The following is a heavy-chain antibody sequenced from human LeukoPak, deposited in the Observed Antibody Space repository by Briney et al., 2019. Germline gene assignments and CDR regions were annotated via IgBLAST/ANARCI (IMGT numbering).Heavy chain of an antibody. CDR1: GYSISSGYY. J-gene: IGHJ5*02. Sequence: SETLSLTCTVSGYSISSGYYWGWIRQPAGKGLEWIGRIYTSGSTNYNPSLKSRVTISVDTSKNQFSLKLSSVTAADTAVYYCARDLVGYYYGSGSLGFDPWGQGTLVTVSS. V-gene: IGHV4-61*02. D-gene: IGHD3-10*01. CDR3: ARDLVGYYYGSGSLGFDP. CDR2: IYTSGST.